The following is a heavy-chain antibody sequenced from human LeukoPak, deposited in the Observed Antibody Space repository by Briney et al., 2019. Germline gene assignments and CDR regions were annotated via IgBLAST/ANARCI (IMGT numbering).Heavy chain of an antibody. CDR1: GYSFTDYD. CDR3: ARTGHYQFDS. CDR2: VNIYNDNT. D-gene: IGHD3-9*01. Sequence: ASVKVSCKASGYSFTDYDFSWVRQAPGQGLEWLGWVNIYNDNTNYAREFQDRITMTTDISTSTAYMELKSLTSDDTAVYFCARTGHYQFDSWGQGTLVTVSS. V-gene: IGHV1-18*01. J-gene: IGHJ4*02.